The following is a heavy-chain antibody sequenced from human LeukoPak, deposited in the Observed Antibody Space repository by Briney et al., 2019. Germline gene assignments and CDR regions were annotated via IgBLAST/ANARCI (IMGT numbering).Heavy chain of an antibody. CDR1: GFTFSVYY. D-gene: IGHD6-13*01. CDR2: ISSSGSTI. CDR3: ARDLLGSSWTMGY. V-gene: IGHV3-11*01. J-gene: IGHJ4*02. Sequence: PGGSLRLSCAASGFTFSVYYMSWIRQAPGKGLEWVPYISSSGSTIYYADSVKGRFTISRDNAKNSLYLQMNSLRAEDTAVYYCARDLLGSSWTMGYWGQGTLVTVSS.